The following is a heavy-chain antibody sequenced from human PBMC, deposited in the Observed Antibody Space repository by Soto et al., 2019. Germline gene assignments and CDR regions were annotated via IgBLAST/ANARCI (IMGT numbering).Heavy chain of an antibody. J-gene: IGHJ4*02. V-gene: IGHV3-7*01. CDR3: AREIAARPPHFDF. D-gene: IGHD6-6*01. CDR2: IKDDGSEK. CDR1: GITFSNYW. Sequence: GGSLRLSCAASGITFSNYWMSWVRQAPGKGLEWVANIKDDGSEKYYVDSVKGRFTISRDNTKKSLYLQMNSLRAEDTAMYYCAREIAARPPHFDFWGQGTLVTVSS.